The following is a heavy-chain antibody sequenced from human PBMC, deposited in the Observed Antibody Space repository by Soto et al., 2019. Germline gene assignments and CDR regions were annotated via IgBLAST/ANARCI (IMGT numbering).Heavy chain of an antibody. V-gene: IGHV3-23*01. CDR2: MSGSGGST. CDR3: AKSSGSKDFWSGYSPLENWFDP. D-gene: IGHD3-3*01. J-gene: IGHJ5*02. Sequence: EVQLLESGGGLVQPGGSLRLSCAASGFTFSSYAMSWVRQAQGKGLEWVSAMSGSGGSTYYADSVKGRFPISRDNSKNTLYLQMNSLSAEDTAVYYCAKSSGSKDFWSGYSPLENWFDPWGPGTLVTVSS. CDR1: GFTFSSYA.